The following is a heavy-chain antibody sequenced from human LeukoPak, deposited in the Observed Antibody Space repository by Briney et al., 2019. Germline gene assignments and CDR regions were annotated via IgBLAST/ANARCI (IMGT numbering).Heavy chain of an antibody. V-gene: IGHV1-18*04. Sequence: VASVTVSCKASGYTFTSYGISWVRQAPGQGLEWMGWISAYNGNTNYAQKLQGRVTMTTDTSTSTAYMELRSLRSDDTAVYYCARLRITMVRGVIIGGDYFDYWGQGTLVTVSS. CDR2: ISAYNGNT. CDR1: GYTFTSYG. D-gene: IGHD3-10*01. CDR3: ARLRITMVRGVIIGGDYFDY. J-gene: IGHJ4*02.